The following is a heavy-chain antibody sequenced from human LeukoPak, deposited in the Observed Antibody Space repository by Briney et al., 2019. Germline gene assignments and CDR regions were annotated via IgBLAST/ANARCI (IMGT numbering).Heavy chain of an antibody. V-gene: IGHV3-53*01. Sequence: GGSLRFSCAASGFTVTYYYMSWVRQAPGKGLEWVSVIWTDGGTYYADSVRGRFTISRDDSKNTLFLQMDSLRAEDTAVYYCAREVAVAGTYYYYYMDVWGKGTTVTISS. CDR1: GFTVTYYY. J-gene: IGHJ6*03. CDR2: IWTDGGT. D-gene: IGHD6-19*01. CDR3: AREVAVAGTYYYYYMDV.